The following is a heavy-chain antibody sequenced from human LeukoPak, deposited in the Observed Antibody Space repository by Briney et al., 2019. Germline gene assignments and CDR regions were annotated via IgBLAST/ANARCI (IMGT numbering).Heavy chain of an antibody. D-gene: IGHD2-15*01. J-gene: IGHJ2*01. V-gene: IGHV3-74*01. CDR2: INSDGSST. CDR3: ARAVYCSGGGCFWYFDL. Sequence: GGSLRLSCAASGFTFSSYWMRWVRQAPGKGLVWVSRINSDGSSTSYADSVKGRFTISRDNAKNTLYLQMNSLRAEDTAVYYCARAVYCSGGGCFWYFDLWGRGTLVTVSS. CDR1: GFTFSSYW.